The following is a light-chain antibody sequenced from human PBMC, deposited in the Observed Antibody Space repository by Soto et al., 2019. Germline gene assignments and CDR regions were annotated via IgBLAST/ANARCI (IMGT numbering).Light chain of an antibody. CDR1: SSDVGGYNY. J-gene: IGLJ1*01. Sequence: QSVLTQPASVSGSPGQSITISCTGTSSDVGGYNYVSWYQQHPGKAPKLMMYEVNNRPSAVSNRFSGSRSGNTASLTISGLQAEDEADYYCSSYTSTTTYVFGTGTKVTVL. V-gene: IGLV2-14*01. CDR3: SSYTSTTTYV. CDR2: EVN.